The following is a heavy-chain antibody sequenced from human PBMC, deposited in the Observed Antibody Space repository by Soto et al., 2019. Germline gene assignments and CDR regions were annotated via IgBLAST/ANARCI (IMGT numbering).Heavy chain of an antibody. CDR2: FYYSGST. D-gene: IGHD2-15*01. J-gene: IGHJ4*02. V-gene: IGHV4-59*12. CDR1: GGSISSYY. Sequence: QVQLQESGPGLVKPSETLSLTCTVSGGSISSYYWSWIRQPPGKGLEWIGYFYYSGSTIYNPSLESRVTISGDTSKNQCSLQLNSVTAADTAVYFCARSYCSGGACFQFDYWGQGTLATVSS. CDR3: ARSYCSGGACFQFDY.